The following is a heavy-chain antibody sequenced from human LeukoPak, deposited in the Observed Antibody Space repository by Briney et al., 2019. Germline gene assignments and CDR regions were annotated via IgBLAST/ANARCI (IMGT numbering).Heavy chain of an antibody. CDR1: GLTVSSNY. J-gene: IGHJ4*02. V-gene: IGHV3-53*01. Sequence: GGSLRLSCAASGLTVSSNYMNWVRQAPGKGLEWVSVIYSGGSTYYADSVKGRFTISRDSSKNTLYLQMNSLRAEDTAVYYCARGHPYYYVSGSYTYWGQGTLVTVSS. CDR3: ARGHPYYYVSGSYTY. CDR2: IYSGGST. D-gene: IGHD3-10*01.